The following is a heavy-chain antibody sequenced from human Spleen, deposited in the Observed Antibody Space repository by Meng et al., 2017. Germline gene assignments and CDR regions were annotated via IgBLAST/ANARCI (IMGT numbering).Heavy chain of an antibody. CDR3: AKDVGQYSFTGPLDY. D-gene: IGHD3-9*01. Sequence: GGSLRLSCAASGFTFSSYAMSWVRQAPGKGLEWVAGITWNRGAIGYADSVRGRFTISRDNAKNSLYLQMNSLRTEDTAFYYCAKDVGQYSFTGPLDYWGQGTLVTVSS. CDR2: ITWNRGAI. V-gene: IGHV3-9*01. J-gene: IGHJ4*02. CDR1: GFTFSSYA.